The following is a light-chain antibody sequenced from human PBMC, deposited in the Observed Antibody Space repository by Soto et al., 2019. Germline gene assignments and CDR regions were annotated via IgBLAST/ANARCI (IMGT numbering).Light chain of an antibody. CDR3: QQSYRTPIT. CDR2: GAS. Sequence: VVTQFPATLSVSPGGRATLSCRASQGLXSYFAWCQQKPGQAPRVLXYGASTRATGVPAKLSGSGSATEFTLTISSLQPADSANYYCQQSYRTPITVGQGTRLEIK. V-gene: IGKV3-15*01. J-gene: IGKJ5*01. CDR1: QGLXSY.